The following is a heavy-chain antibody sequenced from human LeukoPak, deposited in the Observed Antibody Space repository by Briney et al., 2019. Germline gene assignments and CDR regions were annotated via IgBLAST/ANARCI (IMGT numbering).Heavy chain of an antibody. CDR2: ISSSSSHI. Sequence: TGGSLRLSCAASGFTFSSYSMNWVRQAPGKGLEWVSSISSSSSHIYYADSVKGRFTISRDNAKNSLYLQMNSLRAEDTAVYYCARKLSYYYGMDVWGQGTTVTVSS. J-gene: IGHJ6*02. CDR3: ARKLSYYYGMDV. V-gene: IGHV3-21*01. CDR1: GFTFSSYS.